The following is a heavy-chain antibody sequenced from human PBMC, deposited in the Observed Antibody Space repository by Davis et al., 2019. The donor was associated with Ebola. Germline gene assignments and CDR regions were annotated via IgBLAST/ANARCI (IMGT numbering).Heavy chain of an antibody. CDR1: GGSISSGDYY. V-gene: IGHV4-31*03. CDR3: AREGGVGLDY. CDR2: IYYSGST. J-gene: IGHJ4*02. Sequence: SETLSLTCTVSGGSISSGDYYWSWIRQHAEKGLEWIGYIYYSGSTYYNPSLRSRIAMSIETSKTQFSLKLSSVTAADTAVYYCAREGGVGLDYWGQGTLVTVSS. D-gene: IGHD2-8*01.